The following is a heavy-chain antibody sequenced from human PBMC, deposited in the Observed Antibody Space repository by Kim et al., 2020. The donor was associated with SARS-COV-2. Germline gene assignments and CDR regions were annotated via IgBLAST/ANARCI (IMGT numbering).Heavy chain of an antibody. V-gene: IGHV4-61*01. J-gene: IGHJ4*01. CDR3: AREIVGDTGLFDY. Sequence: SETLSLTCTVSGGSVSSGSYYWSWIRQPPGKGLEWIGYIYYSGSTNYNPSLKIRVTISVDTSKNQFSLKVSSVTAADTAVYYCAREIVGDTGLFDY. CDR1: GGSVSSGSYY. D-gene: IGHD1-26*01. CDR2: IYYSGST.